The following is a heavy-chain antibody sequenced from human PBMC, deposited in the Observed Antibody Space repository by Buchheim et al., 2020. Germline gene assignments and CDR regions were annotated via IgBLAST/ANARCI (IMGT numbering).Heavy chain of an antibody. CDR1: GFTFSSYA. J-gene: IGHJ5*02. CDR3: AKAELRFLEWLLYDPDPDHWFDP. CDR2: ISGSGGST. Sequence: EVQLLESGGGLVQPGGSLRLSCAASGFTFSSYAMSWVRQAPGKGLEWVSAISGSGGSTYYADSVKGRFTISRDNSKNTLYLQMNSLRAEDTAVYYWAKAELRFLEWLLYDPDPDHWFDPWGKGTL. D-gene: IGHD3-3*01. V-gene: IGHV3-23*01.